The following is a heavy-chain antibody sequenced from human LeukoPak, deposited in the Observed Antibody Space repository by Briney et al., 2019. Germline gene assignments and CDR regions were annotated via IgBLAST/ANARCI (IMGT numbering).Heavy chain of an antibody. D-gene: IGHD1-26*01. CDR2: IYSGGST. CDR1: GFTVSSNY. Sequence: GGSLRLSCAASGFTVSSNYMSWVRQAPGKGLEWVSVIYSGGSTYYADSVKGRFTISRDNSKNTLYLQMNSLRAEDTAVYYCARGAEGVVGATMNWLDPWGQGTLVTVSS. J-gene: IGHJ5*02. CDR3: ARGAEGVVGATMNWLDP. V-gene: IGHV3-53*01.